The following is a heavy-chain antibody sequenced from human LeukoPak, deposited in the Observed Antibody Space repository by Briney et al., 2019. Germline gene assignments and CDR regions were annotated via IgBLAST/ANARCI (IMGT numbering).Heavy chain of an antibody. D-gene: IGHD5-12*01. V-gene: IGHV3-11*04. CDR1: GFTFSDYY. Sequence: NPGGSLRLSCAASGFTFSDYYITWIRQAPGKGLEWLSYISTSGTTLYYADSVKGRFTISRDNAKNSLYLQMNSLRAEDTAVYYCARDGATFSGYDWYYYMDVWGKGTTVTVSS. CDR3: ARDGATFSGYDWYYYMDV. J-gene: IGHJ6*03. CDR2: ISTSGTTL.